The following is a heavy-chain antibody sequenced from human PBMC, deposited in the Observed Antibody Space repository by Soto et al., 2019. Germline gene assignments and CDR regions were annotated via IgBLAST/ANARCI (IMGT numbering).Heavy chain of an antibody. Sequence: EVQLVESGGGLVQPGGSLRLSCAASGFTVSSNYMSWVRQAPGKGLEWVSVIYSGGSTYYADSVKGRFTISRHNSKNMLYPQMNRLRADDTAVYYCAGTGKDDYAAVDSWGQGTMVTVSS. CDR3: AGTGKDDYAAVDS. CDR2: IYSGGST. J-gene: IGHJ3*02. V-gene: IGHV3-53*04. D-gene: IGHD4-17*01. CDR1: GFTVSSNY.